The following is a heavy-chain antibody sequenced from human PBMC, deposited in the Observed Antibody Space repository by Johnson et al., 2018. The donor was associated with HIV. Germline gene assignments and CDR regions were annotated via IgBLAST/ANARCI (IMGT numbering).Heavy chain of an antibody. CDR1: GFTFDDYD. CDR3: ARGQGFWAFDI. J-gene: IGHJ3*02. CDR2: INWNGGST. D-gene: IGHD3-3*01. Sequence: VQLVESGGGVVQPGRSLRLSCAASGFTFDDYDMTWVRQPPGKGLEWVSGINWNGGSTGYAESVKGRFTISRDNSKNTLFLQMNGLRPEDTAVYYCARGQGFWAFDIWGQGTMVTVSS. V-gene: IGHV3-20*04.